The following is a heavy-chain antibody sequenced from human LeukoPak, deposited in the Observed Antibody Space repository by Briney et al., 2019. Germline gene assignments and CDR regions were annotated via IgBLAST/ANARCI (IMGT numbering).Heavy chain of an antibody. CDR3: ARPLLWFGEEDAFDI. J-gene: IGHJ3*02. Sequence: ASVKVSCKASGYTFTGYYMHWVRQAPGQGLEWMGWMNPNSGNTGYAQKFQGRVTMTRNTSISTAYMELSSLRSEDTAVYYCARPLLWFGEEDAFDIWGQGTMVTVSS. CDR2: MNPNSGNT. CDR1: GYTFTGYY. D-gene: IGHD3-10*01. V-gene: IGHV1-8*02.